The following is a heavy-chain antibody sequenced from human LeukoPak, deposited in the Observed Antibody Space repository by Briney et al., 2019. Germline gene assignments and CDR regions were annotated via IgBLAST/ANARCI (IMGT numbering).Heavy chain of an antibody. CDR2: IYPGDSDT. V-gene: IGHV5-51*01. J-gene: IGHJ4*02. D-gene: IGHD6-19*01. Sequence: GESLKISCKGSGYNFTSYWIGWVRQMPGKGLEWMGIIYPGDSDTRYSPSFQGQVTISADKSISTAYLQWSSLKASDTAMYYCARQGSSSGWYGGRAGYFVYWGQGILLTVSS. CDR3: ARQGSSSGWYGGRAGYFVY. CDR1: GYNFTSYW.